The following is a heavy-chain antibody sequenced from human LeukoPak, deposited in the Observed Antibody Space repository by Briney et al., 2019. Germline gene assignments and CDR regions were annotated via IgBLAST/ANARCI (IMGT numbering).Heavy chain of an antibody. CDR3: AKLAAPGTAYYFDY. V-gene: IGHV1-2*02. CDR2: INPNSGGT. CDR1: GYTFTGYY. D-gene: IGHD6-13*01. Sequence: GASVTVSCKASGYTFTGYYMHWVRQAPGQGLEWMGWINPNSGGTNYAQKFQGRVTMTRDTSINTAYMELTRLRSDDTAVYYCAKLAAPGTAYYFDYWGQGTLVTVSS. J-gene: IGHJ4*02.